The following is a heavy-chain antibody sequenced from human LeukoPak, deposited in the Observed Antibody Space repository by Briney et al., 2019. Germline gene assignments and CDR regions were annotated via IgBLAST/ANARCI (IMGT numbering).Heavy chain of an antibody. Sequence: GGSLRLSCAASGFTFSRSAMDWVRRAPGKGLEWVSSISGDSNYIYYADSVKGRFTISRDNTKNSLSLQMNSLRADDTAVYYCARLYCTGGSCYGKYYFDYWGQGALVTVSS. J-gene: IGHJ4*02. CDR3: ARLYCTGGSCYGKYYFDY. CDR2: ISGDSNYI. V-gene: IGHV3-21*01. D-gene: IGHD2-15*01. CDR1: GFTFSRSA.